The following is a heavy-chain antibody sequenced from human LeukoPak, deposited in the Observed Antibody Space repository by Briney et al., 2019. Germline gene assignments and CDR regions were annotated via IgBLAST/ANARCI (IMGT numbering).Heavy chain of an antibody. Sequence: PGGSLRLSCAASGFTFSSYGMNWVRQAPGKGLEWVSVIYSAGSTYYTDSVKGRFTISRDNSKNTLYLQMNSLRAEDTAVYYCARWRSLAYCGVDCSPGAFDIWGQGTMVTVSS. V-gene: IGHV3-53*01. CDR3: ARWRSLAYCGVDCSPGAFDI. CDR2: IYSAGST. J-gene: IGHJ3*02. D-gene: IGHD2-21*02. CDR1: GFTFSSYG.